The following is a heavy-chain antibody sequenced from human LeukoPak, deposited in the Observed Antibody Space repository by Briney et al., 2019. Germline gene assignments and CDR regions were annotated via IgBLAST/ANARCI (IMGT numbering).Heavy chain of an antibody. Sequence: ASVKVSCKASGYTFTSYYMHWVRQAPGQGLEWMGIINPSGGSTSYAQKLQGRVTMTTDTSTSTAYMELRSLRSDDTAVYYCARVGQLWSNFDYWGQGTLVTVSS. J-gene: IGHJ4*02. CDR2: INPSGGST. D-gene: IGHD5-18*01. V-gene: IGHV1-46*01. CDR1: GYTFTSYY. CDR3: ARVGQLWSNFDY.